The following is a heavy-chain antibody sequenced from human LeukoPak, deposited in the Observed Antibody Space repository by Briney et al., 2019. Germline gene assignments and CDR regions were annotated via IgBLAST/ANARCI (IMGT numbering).Heavy chain of an antibody. J-gene: IGHJ6*03. D-gene: IGHD6-19*01. CDR3: ARGRIAVAGTYIPSNWGPQLYYMDV. V-gene: IGHV3-11*04. CDR2: ISSSANTK. Sequence: PGGTLRLSCAASVFTFSDYYMNWIRQAPGKGLEWVSYISSSANTKDYADSVKGRFTISRDNAKNSLYLQMNSLRAEDTAVYYCARGRIAVAGTYIPSNWGPQLYYMDVWGKGTTVTVSS. CDR1: VFTFSDYY.